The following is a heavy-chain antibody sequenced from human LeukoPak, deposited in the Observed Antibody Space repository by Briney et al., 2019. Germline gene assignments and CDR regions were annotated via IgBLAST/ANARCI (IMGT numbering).Heavy chain of an antibody. J-gene: IGHJ4*02. CDR1: GFTVSSNY. D-gene: IGHD5-24*01. CDR3: ARIDGYVDY. CDR2: IYSGGST. V-gene: IGHV3-53*01. Sequence: PGGSLRLSCGASGFTVSSNYMSWVRQAPGKGLEWVSVIYSGGSTYYADSVKGRFTISRDNSKNTLYLQMNSLRAEDTAVYYCARIDGYVDYWGQGTLVTVSS.